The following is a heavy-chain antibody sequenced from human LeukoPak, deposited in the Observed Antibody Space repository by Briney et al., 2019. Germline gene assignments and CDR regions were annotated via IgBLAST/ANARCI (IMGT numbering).Heavy chain of an antibody. CDR1: GFTFSSYG. D-gene: IGHD2-2*01. Sequence: GGSLRLSCAASGFTFSSYGMHWVRQAPGKGLEWVAFIRYDGSNKYYADSVKGRFTISRDNSKNTLYLQMNSLRSEDTAVYYCARGGEVGVVPAATNWFDPWGQGTLVTVSS. J-gene: IGHJ5*02. CDR3: ARGGEVGVVPAATNWFDP. CDR2: IRYDGSNK. V-gene: IGHV3-30*02.